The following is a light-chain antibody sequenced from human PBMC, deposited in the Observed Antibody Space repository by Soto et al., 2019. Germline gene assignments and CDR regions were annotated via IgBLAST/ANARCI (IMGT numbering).Light chain of an antibody. CDR3: CAYAGSSTLG. V-gene: IGLV2-23*01. CDR1: ISDVGNYHL. Sequence: QSALTQPASVSGSPGQSITISCIGIISDVGNYHLVSWYQQHPGKAPKLMIYEGSKRPSGVSNRCSGSKSGNTASLTISGLQAEDEADYYCCAYAGSSTLGFGGGTKLAVL. J-gene: IGLJ3*02. CDR2: EGS.